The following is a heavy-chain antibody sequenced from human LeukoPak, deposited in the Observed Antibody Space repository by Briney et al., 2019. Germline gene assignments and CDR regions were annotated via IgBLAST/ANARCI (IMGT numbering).Heavy chain of an antibody. V-gene: IGHV1-69*13. J-gene: IGHJ5*02. CDR2: IIPIFGTA. D-gene: IGHD3-9*01. Sequence: GASVKVSCKASGGTFSSYAISWVRQAPGQGLEWMGGIIPIFGTANYAQKFQGRVTITADESTSTAYMELSSLRSEDTAVYYCARVEHYDILTGYYVDPWGQGTLVTVSS. CDR3: ARVEHYDILTGYYVDP. CDR1: GGTFSSYA.